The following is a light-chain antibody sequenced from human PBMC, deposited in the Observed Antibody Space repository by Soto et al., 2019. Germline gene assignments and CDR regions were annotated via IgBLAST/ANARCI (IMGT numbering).Light chain of an antibody. Sequence: EIVMTQSPVTLSVSPGERAALSCRASQSISGHLAWYQQKPGQAPRLLIYGSSARPSGVPTRFGCSGSGTDFTLTISRVQSDDAAVYYCQQYDSWHPITFGQGTKLEIK. CDR1: QSISGH. J-gene: IGKJ2*01. V-gene: IGKV3-15*01. CDR3: QQYDSWHPIT. CDR2: GSS.